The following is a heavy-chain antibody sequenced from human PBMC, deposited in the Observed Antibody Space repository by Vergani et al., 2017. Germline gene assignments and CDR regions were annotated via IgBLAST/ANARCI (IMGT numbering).Heavy chain of an antibody. CDR3: ARPAGDGYNYYYYGMDV. Sequence: QVQLVQSGAEVKKPGASVKVSCKASGYTFTSYGISWVRQAPGQGLEWMGWISAYTGNTNYAQKLQGRVTMTTDTSTSTAYMELRSLRSDDTAVYYCARPAGDGYNYYYYGMDVWGQGTTVTVSS. CDR2: ISAYTGNT. CDR1: GYTFTSYG. D-gene: IGHD5-24*01. V-gene: IGHV1-18*01. J-gene: IGHJ6*02.